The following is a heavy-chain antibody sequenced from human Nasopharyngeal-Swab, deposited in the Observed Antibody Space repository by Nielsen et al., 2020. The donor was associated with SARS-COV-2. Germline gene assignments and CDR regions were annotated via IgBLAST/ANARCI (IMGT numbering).Heavy chain of an antibody. Sequence: ASVEVSCKVSGYTLTELSMHWVRQAPGKGLEWMGGFDPEDGETIYAQKFQGRVTMTEDTSTDTAYMELSSLRSEDTAVYYCATASPIVGADNWFDPWGQGTLVTVSS. CDR2: FDPEDGET. CDR3: ATASPIVGADNWFDP. V-gene: IGHV1-24*01. D-gene: IGHD1-26*01. J-gene: IGHJ5*02. CDR1: GYTLTELS.